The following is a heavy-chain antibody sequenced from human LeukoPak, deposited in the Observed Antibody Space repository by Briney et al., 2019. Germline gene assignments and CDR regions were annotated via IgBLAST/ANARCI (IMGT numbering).Heavy chain of an antibody. D-gene: IGHD1-1*01. V-gene: IGHV3-13*01. CDR1: GFTFSSFA. Sequence: GGSLRLSCAASGFTFSSFAMHWVRQPTGQGLEWVSTIGTASDTYYPGSVEGRFTLSRDNAKNSLYLQVNSLTAGDTAVYYCARGPPRGKYYYMDVWGKGTTVTVSS. CDR2: IGTASDT. J-gene: IGHJ6*03. CDR3: ARGPPRGKYYYMDV.